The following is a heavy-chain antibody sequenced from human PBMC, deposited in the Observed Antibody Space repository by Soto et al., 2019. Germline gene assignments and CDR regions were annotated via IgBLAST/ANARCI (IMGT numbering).Heavy chain of an antibody. J-gene: IGHJ3*01. CDR1: GFTFNYYW. Sequence: EVQLVESEGGLVQRGGSLRLSCAASGFTFNYYWMHWVRQAPGQGLVWVSHIHSDGSTTTYADSVKGRFTISRDNAKNTLYLQMNSLRAADTAVYYCVRCDKGGFDLWGQGTTVTVSS. CDR3: VRCDKGGFDL. D-gene: IGHD4-17*01. CDR2: IHSDGSTT. V-gene: IGHV3-74*01.